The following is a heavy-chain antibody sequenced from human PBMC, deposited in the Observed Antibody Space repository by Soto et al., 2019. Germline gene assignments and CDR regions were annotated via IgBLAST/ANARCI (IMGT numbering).Heavy chain of an antibody. D-gene: IGHD3-3*01. J-gene: IGHJ1*01. CDR1: GYTFTSYG. CDR2: ISAYNGNT. V-gene: IGHV1-18*01. CDR3: ARVTKIFGVVIIGAQH. Sequence: QVQLVQSGAEVKKPGASVKVSCKASGYTFTSYGISWVRQAPGQGLEWMGWISAYNGNTNYAQKLQGRVTMTTDTSTSTAYMELRSLRSDDTAVYYYARVTKIFGVVIIGAQHWGQGTLVTVSS.